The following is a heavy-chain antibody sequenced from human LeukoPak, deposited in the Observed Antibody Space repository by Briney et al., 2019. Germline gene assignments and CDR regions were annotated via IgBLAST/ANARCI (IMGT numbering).Heavy chain of an antibody. CDR2: SNPNSGDT. Sequence: ASVKVSCKASGYTFTGHFIHWVRQAPGPGLEWMGWSNPNSGDTNYAQKFQGRVTMTRDTSISTTYMELSRVRSDDAAVYYCAREYSRYSGTYYDYWGQGTLVIVSS. D-gene: IGHD5-12*01. V-gene: IGHV1-2*02. CDR3: AREYSRYSGTYYDY. CDR1: GYTFTGHF. J-gene: IGHJ4*02.